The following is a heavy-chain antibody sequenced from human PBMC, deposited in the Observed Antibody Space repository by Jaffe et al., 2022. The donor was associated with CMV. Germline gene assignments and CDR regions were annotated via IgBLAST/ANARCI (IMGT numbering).Heavy chain of an antibody. CDR1: GFTFRRHG. V-gene: IGHV3-30*03. D-gene: IGHD1-26*01. J-gene: IGHJ4*02. CDR3: ARWEYGLDS. CDR2: VSYDENDK. Sequence: QVQLVDSGGGVVQPGGSLRLSCTASGFTFRRHGIHWVRQAPGKGLEWVALVSYDENDKYYGDSVKGRFTISRDDSKDTAYLQMNRLRVEDTAVYYCARWEYGLDSWGQGTLVIVSS.